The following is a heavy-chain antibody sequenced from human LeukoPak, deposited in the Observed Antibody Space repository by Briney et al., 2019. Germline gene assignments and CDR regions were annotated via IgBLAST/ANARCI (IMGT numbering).Heavy chain of an antibody. CDR3: ARKAAAAGTLAWFDP. J-gene: IGHJ5*02. D-gene: IGHD6-13*01. Sequence: ASVKVSCKASGYTFTSYGISWVRQAPGQGLEWMGWISAYNGNTNYAQKLQGRVTMTTDTSTSTAYMELRSLRSDDTAVYYCARKAAAAGTLAWFDPWGQGTLVTVSS. CDR1: GYTFTSYG. V-gene: IGHV1-18*01. CDR2: ISAYNGNT.